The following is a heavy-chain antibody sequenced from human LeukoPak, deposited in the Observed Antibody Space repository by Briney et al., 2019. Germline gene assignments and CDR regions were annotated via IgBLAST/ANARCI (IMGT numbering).Heavy chain of an antibody. CDR2: ISYDGSNK. CDR3: ARRSPYSSSWYTSRGYYYYYMDV. CDR1: GFTFSSYA. J-gene: IGHJ6*03. D-gene: IGHD6-13*01. V-gene: IGHV3-30-3*01. Sequence: PGGSLRLSCAASGFTFSSYAMHWVRQAPGKGLEWVAVISYDGSNKYYADSVKGRFTISRDNSKNTLYLQMNSLRAEDTAVYYCARRSPYSSSWYTSRGYYYYYMDVWGKGTTVTVSS.